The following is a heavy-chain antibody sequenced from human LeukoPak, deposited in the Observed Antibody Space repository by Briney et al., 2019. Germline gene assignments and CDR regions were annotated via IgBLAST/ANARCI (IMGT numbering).Heavy chain of an antibody. D-gene: IGHD6-13*01. CDR3: ARGGGSSSWYYFDY. CDR2: IWYDGNDE. V-gene: IGHV3-33*01. CDR1: GFTFSSYA. J-gene: IGHJ4*02. Sequence: PGGSLRLSCAASGFTFSSYAMHWVRQAPGKGLEWVAIIWYDGNDEYYADSVKGRFTISRDNSKNTLYLQMNSLRVEDTAVYYRARGGGSSSWYYFDYWGQGTLVTVSS.